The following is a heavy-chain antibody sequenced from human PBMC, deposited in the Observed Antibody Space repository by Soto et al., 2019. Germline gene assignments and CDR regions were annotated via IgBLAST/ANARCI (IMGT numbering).Heavy chain of an antibody. CDR1: GFTFSTYA. J-gene: IGHJ3*02. V-gene: IGHV3-23*01. CDR2: ISVSGGST. CDR3: AKSHRYCTGGDCGAFDI. D-gene: IGHD2-8*02. Sequence: EVQLLESGGSLVQPGGSLRLSCAASGFTFSTYAMSWVRQAPGKGLVGVSHISVSGGSTHYADSVKGRFTISRDNSKNTVYLQMSSLRAEDTAVYYCAKSHRYCTGGDCGAFDIWGQGTMVTVSS.